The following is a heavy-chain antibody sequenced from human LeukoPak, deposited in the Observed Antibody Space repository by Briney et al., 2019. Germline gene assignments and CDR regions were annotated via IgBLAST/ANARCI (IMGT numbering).Heavy chain of an antibody. D-gene: IGHD3-3*01. J-gene: IGHJ5*02. CDR2: MNPNSGNT. V-gene: IGHV1-8*01. Sequence: ASVKVSCKASGYTFTSYDINWVRQATGRGLEWMGWMNPNSGNTGYAQKFQGRVTMTRNTSISTAYMELSSLRSEDTAVYYCARSSYDFWSGYYTPVWFDPWGQGTLVTVSS. CDR3: ARSSYDFWSGYYTPVWFDP. CDR1: GYTFTSYD.